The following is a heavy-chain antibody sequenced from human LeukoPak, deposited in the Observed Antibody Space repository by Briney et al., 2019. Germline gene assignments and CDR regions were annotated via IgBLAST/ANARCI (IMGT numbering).Heavy chain of an antibody. J-gene: IGHJ4*02. V-gene: IGHV1-2*02. CDR2: INPNSGGT. CDR3: ARVDEDIYYFDY. CDR1: GYTFTGYY. Sequence: ASVKVSCKASGYTFTGYYMHWVRQAPGQGLGWMGWINPNSGGTNYAQKFQGRVTMTRDTSISTAYMELSRLRSDGTAVYYCARVDEDIYYFDYWGQGTLVTVSS.